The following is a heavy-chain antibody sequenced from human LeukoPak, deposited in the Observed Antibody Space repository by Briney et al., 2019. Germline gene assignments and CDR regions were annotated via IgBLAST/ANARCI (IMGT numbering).Heavy chain of an antibody. CDR3: ARDVDYANPRHDY. CDR1: GFIFSSYE. CDR2: ISSSGRTM. D-gene: IGHD4/OR15-4a*01. Sequence: GGSLRLSCAASGFIFSSYEMSWVRQAPGKGLEWVSYISSSGRTMYYADSVKGRFTVSRDNAKNSLYLQMDSLRVEDTAVYYCARDVDYANPRHDYWGQGTLVTVSS. J-gene: IGHJ4*02. V-gene: IGHV3-48*03.